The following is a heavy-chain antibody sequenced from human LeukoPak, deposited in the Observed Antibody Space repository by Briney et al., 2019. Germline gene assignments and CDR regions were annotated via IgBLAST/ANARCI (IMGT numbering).Heavy chain of an antibody. CDR3: ARRFGYGVVGGYFDY. CDR2: IFHSGST. D-gene: IGHD4/OR15-4a*01. V-gene: IGHV4-4*02. J-gene: IGHJ4*02. Sequence: PSGTLSLTCAVSGGSISTSDWWGWVRLPPGKGLEWIGEIFHSGSTNYNPSLKSRVTISVDKSKNQFSLRLDSVTAADTAVYYCARRFGYGVVGGYFDYWGQGTLVTVSS. CDR1: GGSISTSDW.